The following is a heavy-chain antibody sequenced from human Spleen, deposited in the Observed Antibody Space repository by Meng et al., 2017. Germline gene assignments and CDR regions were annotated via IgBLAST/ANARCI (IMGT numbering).Heavy chain of an antibody. CDR3: ARGPSNYYDSSGYLNWFDP. D-gene: IGHD3-22*01. CDR2: IYTSGST. CDR1: GGSISSYY. J-gene: IGHJ5*02. Sequence: GSLRLSCTVSGGSISSYYWSWIRQPAGKGLEWIGRIYTSGSTNYNPSLKSRVTMSVDTSKNQFSLKLSSVTAADTAVYYCARGPSNYYDSSGYLNWFDPWGQGTLVTVSS. V-gene: IGHV4-4*07.